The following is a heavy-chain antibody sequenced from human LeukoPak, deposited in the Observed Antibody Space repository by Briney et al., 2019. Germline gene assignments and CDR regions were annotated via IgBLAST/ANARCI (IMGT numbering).Heavy chain of an antibody. CDR3: ARGWSDIVVVVAATLPDY. V-gene: IGHV4-34*01. CDR2: INHSGST. D-gene: IGHD2-15*01. J-gene: IGHJ4*02. CDR1: GGSFSDYY. Sequence: SETLPLTCAVYGGSFSDYYGSWIRQPPGKGLEWIGEINHSGSTNYNPSLKSRVTISVDTSKNQFSLKLSSVTAADTAVYYCARGWSDIVVVVAATLPDYWGKGSLLIVSS.